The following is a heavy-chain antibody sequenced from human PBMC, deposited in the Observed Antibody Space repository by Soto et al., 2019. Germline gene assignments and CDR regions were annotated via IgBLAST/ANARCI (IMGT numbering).Heavy chain of an antibody. CDR1: GDSIISSDFY. V-gene: IGHV4-39*01. J-gene: IGHJ5*02. D-gene: IGHD3-3*02. Sequence: LSLTCTVSGDSIISSDFYWGWVRQPPGKGLEWIGSIFYLGSSYYNPSLKSRVTMSVDTSKNQFSLRPRSVTAADTALYFCARHSLALRKNNWFDPWGQGIMVTVS. CDR2: IFYLGSS. CDR3: ARHSLALRKNNWFDP.